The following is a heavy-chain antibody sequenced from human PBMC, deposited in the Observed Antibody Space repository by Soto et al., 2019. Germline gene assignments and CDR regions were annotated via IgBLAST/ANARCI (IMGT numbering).Heavy chain of an antibody. J-gene: IGHJ4*02. Sequence: QVQLVQSGAEVKKPGSSVKVSCKASGGIFSTYAISWLRQAPGQGLEWMGGIIPLFGTPNYAQRFQGRVTITAGESTSTAYMELSRLRSEDTAVYYCARDRYDYGSGNYYNRIDFWGQGTLVTVSS. V-gene: IGHV1-69*01. D-gene: IGHD3-10*01. CDR1: GGIFSTYA. CDR3: ARDRYDYGSGNYYNRIDF. CDR2: IIPLFGTP.